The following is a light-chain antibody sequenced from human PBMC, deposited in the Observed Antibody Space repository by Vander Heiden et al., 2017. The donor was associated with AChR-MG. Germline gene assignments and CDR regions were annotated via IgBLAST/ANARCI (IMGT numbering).Light chain of an antibody. CDR3: QQDGSSPYT. CDR2: GAS. CDR1: QSVSSSY. V-gene: IGKV3-20*01. J-gene: IGKJ2*01. Sequence: EIVLTQSPGTLSLSPGERATLSCRASQSVSSSYLAWYQQKPGQAPRLLIYGASSRATGIPDRFSRSGSGTDFTLTISRLEPEDFAVYYCQQDGSSPYTFGQGTKLEIK.